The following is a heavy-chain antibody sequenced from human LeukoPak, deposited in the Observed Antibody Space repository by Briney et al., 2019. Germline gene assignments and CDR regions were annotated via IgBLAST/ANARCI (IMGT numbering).Heavy chain of an antibody. CDR3: AREDLSLRYMDV. J-gene: IGHJ6*03. CDR1: GGSISSSSSY. Sequence: SETLSLTCTVSGGSISSSSSYWSWIRQPPGKGLEWIGYIYYSGSTNYSPSLKRRVIISVDTSKNQFSLRLSSVTAADTAVYYCAREDLSLRYMDVWGKGTTVTVSS. CDR2: IYYSGST. V-gene: IGHV4-61*01.